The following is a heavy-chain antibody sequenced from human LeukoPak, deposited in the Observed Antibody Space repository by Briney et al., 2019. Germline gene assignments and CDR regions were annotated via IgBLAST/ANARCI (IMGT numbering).Heavy chain of an antibody. CDR3: AKERGSNGWSVDY. CDR1: GFTFSSYA. J-gene: IGHJ4*02. Sequence: GGSLRLSCAASGFTFSSYAMSWVRQAPGKGLEWVSSISGIGGTTYYADSVKGRFTISRDNSKNTLYLQMNSLTAEDTAVYYCAKERGSNGWSVDYWGQGTLVTVSS. V-gene: IGHV3-23*01. CDR2: ISGIGGTT. D-gene: IGHD6-19*01.